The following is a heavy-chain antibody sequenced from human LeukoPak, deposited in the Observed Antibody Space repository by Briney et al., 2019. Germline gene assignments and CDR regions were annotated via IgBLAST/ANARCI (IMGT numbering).Heavy chain of an antibody. CDR1: GYTFTSYG. CDR2: ISAYNGNT. Sequence: ASVKVSCKASGYTFTSYGICWVRQAPGQGLEWMGWISAYNGNTNYAQKLQGRVTMTTDTSTSTAYMELRSLRSDDTAVYYCAREGVIVVVPAANYYYYGMDVWGQGTTVTVSS. CDR3: AREGVIVVVPAANYYYYGMDV. D-gene: IGHD2-2*01. J-gene: IGHJ6*02. V-gene: IGHV1-18*01.